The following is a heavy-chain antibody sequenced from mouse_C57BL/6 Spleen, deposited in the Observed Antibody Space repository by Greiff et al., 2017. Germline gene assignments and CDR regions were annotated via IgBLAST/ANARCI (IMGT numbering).Heavy chain of an antibody. J-gene: IGHJ3*01. D-gene: IGHD6-1*01. CDR3: ARTTGAWFAY. CDR1: GYTFTSYW. V-gene: IGHV1-52*01. Sequence: VQLQQPGAELVRPGSSVKLSCKASGYTFTSYWMHWVKQRPIRGLEWIGNIDPSDSETHYNQKFKDKATLTVDKSSSTAYMQRSSLTSEDSAVYYCARTTGAWFAYWGQGTLVTVSA. CDR2: IDPSDSET.